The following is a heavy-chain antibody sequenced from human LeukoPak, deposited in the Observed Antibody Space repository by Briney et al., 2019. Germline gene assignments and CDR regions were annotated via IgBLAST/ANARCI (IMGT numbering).Heavy chain of an antibody. J-gene: IGHJ4*02. CDR3: AIRANWNDVRWEYYFDY. CDR2: IIPIFGTA. Sequence: SVKVSCKASGGTFSIYAISWVRQAPGQGLEWMGGIIPIFGTANYAQKFQGRVTITADESTSTAYMELSSLRSEDTAVYYCAIRANWNDVRWEYYFDYWGQGTLVTVSS. V-gene: IGHV1-69*13. D-gene: IGHD1-20*01. CDR1: GGTFSIYA.